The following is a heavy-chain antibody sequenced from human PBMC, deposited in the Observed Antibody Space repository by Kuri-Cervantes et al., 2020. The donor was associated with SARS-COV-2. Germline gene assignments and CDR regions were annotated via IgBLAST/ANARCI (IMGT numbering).Heavy chain of an antibody. CDR2: IIPIFGTA. Sequence: SVKVSCKASGGTFSSYAISWVRQAPGQGLEWMGGIIPIFGTANYAQKFQGRVTITADESTSTAYMELSSLRSEDTAVYYCAIGYYGSGSYYYYNYYMDVWGKRTTVTVSS. V-gene: IGHV1-69*13. D-gene: IGHD3-10*01. CDR1: GGTFSSYA. J-gene: IGHJ6*03. CDR3: AIGYYGSGSYYYYNYYMDV.